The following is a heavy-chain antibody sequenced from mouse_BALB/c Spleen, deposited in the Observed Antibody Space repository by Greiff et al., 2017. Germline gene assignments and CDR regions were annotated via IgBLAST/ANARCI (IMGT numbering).Heavy chain of an antibody. V-gene: IGHV3-2*02. CDR2: ISYSGST. D-gene: IGHD3-1*01. CDR1: GYSITSDYA. Sequence: EVKLQESGPGLVKPSQSLSLTCTVTGYSITSDYAWNWIRQFPGNKLEWMGYISYSGSTSYNPSLKSRISITRDTSKNQFFLQLNSVTTEDTATYYCARSRGYYAMDYWGQGTSVTVSS. CDR3: ARSRGYYAMDY. J-gene: IGHJ4*01.